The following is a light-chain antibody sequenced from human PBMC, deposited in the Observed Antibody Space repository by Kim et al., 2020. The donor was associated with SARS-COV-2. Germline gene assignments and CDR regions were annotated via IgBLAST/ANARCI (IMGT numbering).Light chain of an antibody. V-gene: IGLV2-8*01. Sequence: GQSVTISCTGTSSDVGGYNYVSGYQQHPGKAPKLMIYEVSKRPAGVPDRFSGSKSGNTASLTVSGLQAEDEADYYCSSYAGSNNYVFGTGTKVTVL. CDR3: SSYAGSNNYV. J-gene: IGLJ1*01. CDR2: EVS. CDR1: SSDVGGYNY.